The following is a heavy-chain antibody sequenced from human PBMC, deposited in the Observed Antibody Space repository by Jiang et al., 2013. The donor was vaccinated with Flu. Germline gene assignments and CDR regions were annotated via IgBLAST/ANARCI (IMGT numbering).Heavy chain of an antibody. D-gene: IGHD2-2*01. CDR2: IYPDDSNT. J-gene: IGHJ6*03. CDR3: ARSRYCSTTRCPLDFYYMDV. CDR1: GYSFTSYW. Sequence: GAEVKKPGESLRISCRGSGYSFTSYWIGWVRQMPGKGLEWVGIIYPDDSNTRYSPSFQGQVTISADKSITTAYLQLSSLKASDTAMYYCARSRYCSTTRCPLDFYYMDVWGTGTTVTVSS. V-gene: IGHV5-51*01.